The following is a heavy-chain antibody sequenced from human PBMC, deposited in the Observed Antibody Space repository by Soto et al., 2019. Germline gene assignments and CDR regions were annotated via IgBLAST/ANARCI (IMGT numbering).Heavy chain of an antibody. Sequence: ASVKVSCKASGYTFTGYYMHWVRQAPGQGLEWMGWINPNSGGTNYAQKFQGWVTMTRDTSISTAYMELSRLRSDDTAVYYCARAFRITMVRGVGTNYYGMDVWGQGTTVTVSS. CDR3: ARAFRITMVRGVGTNYYGMDV. CDR1: GYTFTGYY. D-gene: IGHD3-10*01. V-gene: IGHV1-2*04. J-gene: IGHJ6*02. CDR2: INPNSGGT.